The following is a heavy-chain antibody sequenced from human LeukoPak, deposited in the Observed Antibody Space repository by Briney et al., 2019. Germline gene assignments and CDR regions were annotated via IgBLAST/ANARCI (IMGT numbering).Heavy chain of an antibody. V-gene: IGHV3-7*01. CDR3: ARVDCSGHSCCSGFDY. D-gene: IGHD2-15*01. CDR2: IRPDGSEE. J-gene: IGHJ4*02. Sequence: GGSLRLSCAVSGFTFSNYWMGGVRQARGKGLEGGTNIRPDGSEEFHVDSLKGRFTIPRDNAKNSLYLQMNSLRGGDAHVYFCARVDCSGHSCCSGFDYCGQGALVTASS. CDR1: GFTFSNYW.